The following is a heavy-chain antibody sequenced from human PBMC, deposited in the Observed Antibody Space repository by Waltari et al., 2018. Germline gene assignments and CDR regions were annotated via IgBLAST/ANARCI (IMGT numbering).Heavy chain of an antibody. Sequence: QVQRAQSGAEVKKPGSSVKVSCQASGGTFSSYAHSWVRQAPGQGLEWMGGITPISGTANYAQKFQGRVTITADESTSTAYMELSSLRSEDTAVYYCARDQEYGDYDYWGQGTLVTVSS. CDR2: ITPISGTA. CDR3: ARDQEYGDYDY. CDR1: GGTFSSYA. D-gene: IGHD4-17*01. J-gene: IGHJ4*02. V-gene: IGHV1-69*01.